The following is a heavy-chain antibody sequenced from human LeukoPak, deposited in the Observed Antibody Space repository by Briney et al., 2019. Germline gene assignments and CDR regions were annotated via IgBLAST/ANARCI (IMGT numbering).Heavy chain of an antibody. CDR3: ARDRGSWPHATFDI. CDR1: IISSSYY. J-gene: IGHJ3*02. V-gene: IGHV4-39*07. D-gene: IGHD3-16*01. CDR2: IYYSGNT. Sequence: TSETLSLTCTVSIISSSYYWGWIRQPPGKGLEWIGNIYYSGNTYYNPSLKSRVTISIDTSKNQLSLNLSSVTAADTAVYYCARDRGSWPHATFDIWGQGTTVTVSS.